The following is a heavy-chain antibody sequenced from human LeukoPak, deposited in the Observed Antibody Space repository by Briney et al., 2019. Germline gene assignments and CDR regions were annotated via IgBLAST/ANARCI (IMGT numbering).Heavy chain of an antibody. CDR3: AKELGVPAAGWQNQQ. CDR1: GFNFTRHG. CDR2: IWHTSMSA. J-gene: IGHJ1*01. D-gene: IGHD6-13*01. V-gene: IGHV3-33*06. Sequence: GGSLRLSCGTSGFNFTRHGMHWVRQAPGKGLEWVAVIWHTSMSAFYSDSVKGRFIISRDNSRNTLYLQMSNLRADDTAVYYCAKELGVPAAGWQNQQWGLGTLVTVSS.